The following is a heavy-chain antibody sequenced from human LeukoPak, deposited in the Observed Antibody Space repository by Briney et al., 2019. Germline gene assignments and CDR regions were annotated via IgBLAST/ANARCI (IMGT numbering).Heavy chain of an antibody. CDR3: ARRKNLVGATDY. CDR2: IYYSGST. J-gene: IGHJ4*02. D-gene: IGHD1-26*01. V-gene: IGHV4-39*01. CDR1: GGSISSSSYY. Sequence: ETLSLTCTVSGGSISSSSYYWGWIRQPPGKGLEWIGSIYYSGSTYYNPSLKSRVTISVDTSKNQFSLKLSSVTAADTAVYYCARRKNLVGATDYWGQGTLVTVSS.